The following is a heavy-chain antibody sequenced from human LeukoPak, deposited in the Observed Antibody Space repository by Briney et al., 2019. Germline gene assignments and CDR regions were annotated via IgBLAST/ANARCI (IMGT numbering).Heavy chain of an antibody. CDR1: TFSFSTYG. V-gene: IGHV3-30*02. J-gene: IGHJ4*02. CDR3: QGAAAGYYFDY. CDR2: IQYDGSIK. D-gene: IGHD6-13*01. Sequence: GGSLRLSCAASTFSFSTYGMHWVRQAPGKGLEWVAFIQYDGSIKLYGDSVKGRFTISRDNSKNTLYLQMNSLRAEDTAVYYCQGAAAGYYFDYWGQGTLVTVSS.